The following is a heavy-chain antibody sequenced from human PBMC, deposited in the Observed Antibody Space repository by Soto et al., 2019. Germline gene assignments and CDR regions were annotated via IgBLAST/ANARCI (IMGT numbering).Heavy chain of an antibody. CDR2: IWYDASKQ. Sequence: QVQLVESGGGVVQPGRSLRLSCETSGFSFSVYGMHWVRQAPGKGLEWVAVIWYDASKQFYAASVEGRFTISRDNSKAILSLQMNSLRAEDTAVYYCAAWAEGAAEVHWGQGTRVTVSS. D-gene: IGHD2-15*01. J-gene: IGHJ4*02. CDR1: GFSFSVYG. V-gene: IGHV3-33*01. CDR3: AAWAEGAAEVH.